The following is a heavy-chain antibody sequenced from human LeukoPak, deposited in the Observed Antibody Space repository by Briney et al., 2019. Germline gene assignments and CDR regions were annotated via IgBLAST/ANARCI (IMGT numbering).Heavy chain of an antibody. CDR1: GFTFSSYS. D-gene: IGHD6-13*01. Sequence: PGGSLRLSCAASGFTFSSYSMNWVRQAPGKGLEWVSSISSSSRYIYYADSVKGRFTISRDNAKNSLYLQMNSLRAEDTAVYYCARIRGGVAAAGRIDYWGQGTLVTVSS. V-gene: IGHV3-21*01. CDR2: ISSSSRYI. CDR3: ARIRGGVAAAGRIDY. J-gene: IGHJ4*02.